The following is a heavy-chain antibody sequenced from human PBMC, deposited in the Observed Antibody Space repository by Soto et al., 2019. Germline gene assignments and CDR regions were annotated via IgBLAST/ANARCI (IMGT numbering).Heavy chain of an antibody. CDR2: ISSSSSYT. J-gene: IGHJ4*02. V-gene: IGHV3-11*06. CDR1: GFTFSDYY. CDR3: ARTPDCTNGVCSAGFDY. D-gene: IGHD2-8*01. Sequence: NPGGSLRLSCAASGFTFSDYYMSWIRQAPGKGLEWVSYISSSSSYTNYADSVKGRFTISRDNAKNSLYLQMNSLRAEDTAVYYCARTPDCTNGVCSAGFDYWGQGTLVTVSS.